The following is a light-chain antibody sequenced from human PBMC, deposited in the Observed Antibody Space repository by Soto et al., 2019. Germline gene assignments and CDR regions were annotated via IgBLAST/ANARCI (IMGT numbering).Light chain of an antibody. CDR2: DVS. Sequence: QSVLTQPASVSGSRGQWITISCTGTSSDVGGYNYVSWYQQHPGKAPKLMIYDVSNRPSGVSNRFSGSKSGNTASLTISGLQAEDEADYYCSSYTSSSTRVFGTGTKVTVL. V-gene: IGLV2-14*01. J-gene: IGLJ1*01. CDR1: SSDVGGYNY. CDR3: SSYTSSSTRV.